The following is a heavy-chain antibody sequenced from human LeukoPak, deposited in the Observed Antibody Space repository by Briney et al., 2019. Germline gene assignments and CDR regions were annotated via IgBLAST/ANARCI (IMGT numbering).Heavy chain of an antibody. D-gene: IGHD2-15*01. CDR2: IYSGGST. Sequence: GGSLRLSCAASGFTVSSNYMSWVRQAPGKGLEWVSVIYSGGSTYYADSVKGRFTIFRHNSKNTLYLQMNSLGAEDTAVYYCAREGRNCSGGSCPYYFDYWGQGTLVTVSS. V-gene: IGHV3-53*04. J-gene: IGHJ4*02. CDR3: AREGRNCSGGSCPYYFDY. CDR1: GFTVSSNY.